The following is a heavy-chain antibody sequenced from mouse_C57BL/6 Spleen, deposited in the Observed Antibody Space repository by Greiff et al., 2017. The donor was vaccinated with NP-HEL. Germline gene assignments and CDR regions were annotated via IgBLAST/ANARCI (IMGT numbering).Heavy chain of an antibody. CDR1: GYAFSSSW. CDR2: IYPGDGDT. D-gene: IGHD3-2*02. Sequence: QVQLKESGPELVKPGASVKISCTASGYAFSSSWMNWVKQRPGKGLEWIGRIYPGDGDTNYNGKFKGKATLTADKSSSTAYMQLSSLTSEDSAVYFCARRSAQVYFDYWGQGTTLTVSS. CDR3: ARRSAQVYFDY. J-gene: IGHJ2*01. V-gene: IGHV1-82*01.